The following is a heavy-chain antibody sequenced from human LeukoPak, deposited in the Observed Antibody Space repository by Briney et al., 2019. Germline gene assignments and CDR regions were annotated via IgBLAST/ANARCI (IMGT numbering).Heavy chain of an antibody. D-gene: IGHD3-16*02. CDR2: ISAYNGNT. CDR3: ARVHHYDYVWGSYRYTDEVDC. Sequence: GASVKVSCKASGYTFTSYGISWVRQAPGQGLEWMGWISAYNGNTNYAQKLQGRVTMTTDTSTSTAYMELRSLRSDDTAVYYCARVHHYDYVWGSYRYTDEVDCWGQGTLVTVSS. J-gene: IGHJ4*02. CDR1: GYTFTSYG. V-gene: IGHV1-18*01.